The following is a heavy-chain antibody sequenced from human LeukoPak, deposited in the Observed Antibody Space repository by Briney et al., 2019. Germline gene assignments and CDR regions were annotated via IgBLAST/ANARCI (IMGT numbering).Heavy chain of an antibody. V-gene: IGHV1-2*02. CDR2: INPNSGGT. D-gene: IGHD6-13*01. Sequence: ASVKVSCKASGYTFTGYYMHWVRQAPGQGLEWMGWINPNSGGTNYAQKFQGRVTMTRDTSISTAYMELSRLRSDDPAVYYCARVEGSSWYLDYWGQGTLVTVSS. CDR1: GYTFTGYY. J-gene: IGHJ4*02. CDR3: ARVEGSSWYLDY.